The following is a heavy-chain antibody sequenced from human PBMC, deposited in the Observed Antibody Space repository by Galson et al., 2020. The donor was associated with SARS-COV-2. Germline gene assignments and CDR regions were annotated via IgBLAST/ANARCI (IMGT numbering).Heavy chain of an antibody. Sequence: SVPVSCKASGFTFTSSAMQWVRQARGQRLEWLGWIVVGSGHTNYAQKFQERVTITRDMSTSTAYMELTSLTSEDTAVYYWAATSTVTSTGYYGMDVGGHGTTVTGSS. D-gene: IGHD4-17*01. CDR1: GFTFTSSA. CDR3: AATSTVTSTGYYGMDV. CDR2: IVVGSGHT. J-gene: IGHJ6*02. V-gene: IGHV1-58*02.